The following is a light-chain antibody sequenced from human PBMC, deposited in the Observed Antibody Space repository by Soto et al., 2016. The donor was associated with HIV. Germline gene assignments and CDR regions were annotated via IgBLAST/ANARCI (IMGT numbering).Light chain of an antibody. CDR2: AAS. Sequence: DIQMTQSPSSLSASVGDRVTITCRASQGIGFFLAWYQQRPGKVPKLLIYAASTLQSGVPPRFSGSGSGTDFTLTINSLQPEDVATYYCQKXNSAPXTFGGGTRVEI. CDR3: QKXNSAPXT. CDR1: QGIGFF. V-gene: IGKV1-27*01. J-gene: IGKJ4*01.